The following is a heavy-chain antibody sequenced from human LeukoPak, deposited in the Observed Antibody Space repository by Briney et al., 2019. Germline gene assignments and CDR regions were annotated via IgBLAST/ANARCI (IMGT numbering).Heavy chain of an antibody. Sequence: SETLSLTCTVSGGSISSSIYYWGWIRQPPGKGLEWIGSIRYSGSTFYNPSLRSRVTMSIDTSKNQFSRKLTFVTAADTAVYYCAGRRSGIAVAGTRRDYWGQGSLVTVSP. CDR3: AGRRSGIAVAGTRRDY. D-gene: IGHD6-19*01. V-gene: IGHV4-39*01. CDR2: IRYSGST. CDR1: GGSISSSIYY. J-gene: IGHJ4*02.